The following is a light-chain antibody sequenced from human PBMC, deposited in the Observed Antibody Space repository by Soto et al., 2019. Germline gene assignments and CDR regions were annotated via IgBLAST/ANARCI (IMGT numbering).Light chain of an antibody. CDR3: QSYDSTLSARYV. CDR2: GNI. Sequence: SVLTQPPSVSGAPGQRVTISCTGSSCNIGADYDVHWYQQRPGTAPKLLIFGNINRPSGVPDRFSGSKSGTSASLAITGLQAEDEGDYDCQSYDSTLSARYVVGTGTKLTVL. V-gene: IGLV1-40*01. J-gene: IGLJ1*01. CDR1: SCNIGADYD.